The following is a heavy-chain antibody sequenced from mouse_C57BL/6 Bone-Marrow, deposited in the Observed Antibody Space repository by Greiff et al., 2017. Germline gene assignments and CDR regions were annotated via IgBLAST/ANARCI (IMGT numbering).Heavy chain of an antibody. CDR2: ISSGGSYT. Sequence: DVQLVESGGDLVKPGGSLKLSCAASGFTFSSYGMSWVRQTPDKRLEWVATISSGGSYTYYPDSVKGRFTISRDNAKNTLYLQMSSLKSEDTAMYYCARRGDGYWFAYWGQGTLVTVSA. CDR3: ARRGDGYWFAY. D-gene: IGHD2-3*01. V-gene: IGHV5-6*01. J-gene: IGHJ3*01. CDR1: GFTFSSYG.